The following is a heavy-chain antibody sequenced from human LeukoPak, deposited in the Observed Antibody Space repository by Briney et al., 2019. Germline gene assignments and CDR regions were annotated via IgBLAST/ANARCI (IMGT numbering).Heavy chain of an antibody. CDR2: IKEDGSEK. J-gene: IGHJ4*02. V-gene: IGHV3-7*01. D-gene: IGHD3-9*01. CDR3: TRLRYSDY. Sequence: GGSLRLSCAASGFTFSSYWVTWVRQAPGKGLEWVANIKEDGSEKNYVDSVKGRFTISRDNAKNSLYLQMNNLRADDTAVYYCTRLRYSDYWGQGTLVTVSS. CDR1: GFTFSSYW.